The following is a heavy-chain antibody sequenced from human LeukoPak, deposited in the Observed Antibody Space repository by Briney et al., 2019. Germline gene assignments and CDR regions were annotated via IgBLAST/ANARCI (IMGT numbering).Heavy chain of an antibody. CDR1: GFTFSNDW. CDR3: ARGVRGGYYLDY. CDR2: IRFDGSST. D-gene: IGHD3-16*01. J-gene: IGHJ4*02. Sequence: GGSLRLSCAASGFTFSNDWMHWVRHAPGKGLVWVSRIRFDGSSTNYADFVKGRFTISRDNARNTLYLQMNSLGDEDTAVYYCARGVRGGYYLDYWGQGSLVTVSP. V-gene: IGHV3-74*01.